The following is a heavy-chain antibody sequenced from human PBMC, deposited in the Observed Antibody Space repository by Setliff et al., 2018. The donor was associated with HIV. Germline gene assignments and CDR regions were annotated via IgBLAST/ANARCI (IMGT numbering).Heavy chain of an antibody. D-gene: IGHD3-16*02. CDR2: IYPGDSDT. V-gene: IGHV5-51*01. CDR1: GYSFTSYW. Sequence: GESLKITCKGSGYSFTSYWSGWVRQMPGKGLEWMGIIYPGDSDTRYSPSFQGQVTISADKSISTAHLQWSSLKASDTAMYYCARETTFGGVIGNYWYFDLWGRGTLVTVSS. J-gene: IGHJ2*01. CDR3: ARETTFGGVIGNYWYFDL.